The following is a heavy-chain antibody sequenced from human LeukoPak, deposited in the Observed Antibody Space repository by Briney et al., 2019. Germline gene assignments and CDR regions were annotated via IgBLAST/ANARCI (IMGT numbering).Heavy chain of an antibody. Sequence: GGSLRLSCAASGFTFSSYAMSWVRQAPGKGLEWVSAISGSGGSTYYADSVKGRFTISRDNSKNTLYLQMNSLRAEDTAVYYCAKDVGSYGGLPLYGMDVWGQGTTVTVSS. CDR1: GFTFSSYA. V-gene: IGHV3-23*01. CDR2: ISGSGGST. J-gene: IGHJ6*02. CDR3: AKDVGSYGGLPLYGMDV. D-gene: IGHD4-23*01.